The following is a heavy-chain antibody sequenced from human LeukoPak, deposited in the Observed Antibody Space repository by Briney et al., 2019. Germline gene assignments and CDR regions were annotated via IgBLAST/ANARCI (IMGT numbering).Heavy chain of an antibody. Sequence: SETLSLTCTVSGASINSRRNYWGWIRQPPGKGLEWIGGISYGGSTYYNPSLKSRVTISVDTSKNQFSLTLGSVSATDTAVYYCVSPRGFSYGYFDYWGQGTLVTVSS. CDR3: VSPRGFSYGYFDY. CDR2: ISYGGST. CDR1: GASINSRRNY. D-gene: IGHD5-18*01. V-gene: IGHV4-39*01. J-gene: IGHJ4*02.